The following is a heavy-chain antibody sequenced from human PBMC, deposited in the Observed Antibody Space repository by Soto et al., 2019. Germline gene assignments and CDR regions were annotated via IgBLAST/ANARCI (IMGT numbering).Heavy chain of an antibody. V-gene: IGHV3-21*01. CDR2: ISSSSSYI. CDR3: AREGNIVVDV. J-gene: IGHJ6*02. D-gene: IGHD2-15*01. CDR1: GFTFSSYS. Sequence: GGSLRLSCAASGFTFSSYSMNWVRQAPGKGLEWVSSISSSSSYIYYADSVKGRFTVSRDNAKNSLYLQMNSLRAEDTAVYYCAREGNIVVDVWGQGTTVTVSS.